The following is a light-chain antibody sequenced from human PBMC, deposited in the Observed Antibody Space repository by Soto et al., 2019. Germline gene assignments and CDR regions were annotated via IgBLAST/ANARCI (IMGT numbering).Light chain of an antibody. V-gene: IGLV2-23*02. CDR1: SSDVGSYNL. CDR2: EVD. J-gene: IGLJ3*02. CDR3: CSYAGSSTWV. Sequence: QSALTQPASVSGSPGQSITISCTGASSDVGSYNLVSWYQQHPGKAPQLMIYEVDKRPSGVSNRFSGSKSGNTASLTISGLQAEDEADYFCCSYAGSSTWVFGGGTKLTVL.